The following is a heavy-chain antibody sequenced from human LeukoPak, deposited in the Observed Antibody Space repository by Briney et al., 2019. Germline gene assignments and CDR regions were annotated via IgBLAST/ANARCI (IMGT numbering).Heavy chain of an antibody. CDR3: ARDRHSKYYYDSSGYYPDAFDI. Sequence: SETLSLTCTVSGGSISSYYWSWIRQPPGKGLEWIGYIYYSGSTNYNPSLKSRVTISVDTSKNQFSLKLSSVTAADTAVYYCARDRHSKYYYDSSGYYPDAFDIWGQGTMVTVSS. V-gene: IGHV4-59*01. D-gene: IGHD3-22*01. J-gene: IGHJ3*02. CDR1: GGSISSYY. CDR2: IYYSGST.